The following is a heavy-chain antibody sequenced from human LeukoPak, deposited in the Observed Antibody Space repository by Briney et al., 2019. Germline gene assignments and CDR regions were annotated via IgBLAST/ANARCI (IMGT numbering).Heavy chain of an antibody. V-gene: IGHV1-2*02. CDR1: GYTFTGYY. J-gene: IGHJ5*02. Sequence: ASVKVSCKASGYTFTGYYMHWVRQAPGQGLEWMGWINPNSGGTNYAQKFQGRVTMTRDTSISTAYMELSRLRSDDTAVYYCARARDGYNSNWFDPWGQGTLVTVSS. D-gene: IGHD5-24*01. CDR3: ARARDGYNSNWFDP. CDR2: INPNSGGT.